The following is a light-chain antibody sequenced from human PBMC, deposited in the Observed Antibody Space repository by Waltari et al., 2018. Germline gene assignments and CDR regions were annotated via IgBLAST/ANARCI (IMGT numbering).Light chain of an antibody. CDR1: SNDIGANDY. CDR3: SSYTLTNPVV. J-gene: IGLJ2*01. Sequence: QSVVTQPASVSGSPGQSISISCTGTSNDIGANDYVSWYQQHPGRAPQLVIYDVSVRPSGVSICFSDSKSGNTASLTISGLQAEDEALYYCSSYTLTNPVVFGGGTKLTVL. CDR2: DVS. V-gene: IGLV2-14*03.